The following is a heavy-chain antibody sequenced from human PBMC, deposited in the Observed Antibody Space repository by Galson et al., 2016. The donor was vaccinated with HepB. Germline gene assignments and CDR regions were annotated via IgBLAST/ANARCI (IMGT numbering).Heavy chain of an antibody. CDR3: ARGDIVGAIFDY. J-gene: IGHJ4*02. V-gene: IGHV3-21*01. D-gene: IGHD1-26*01. Sequence: SLRLSCAASGFTFSSYSTNWVRQAPGKGLEWVSSISSSSSYIYYADSVKGRFTLSRDNAKNSLYLQMNSLRAEDTAVYYCARGDIVGAIFDYWGQGTLVTVSS. CDR1: GFTFSSYS. CDR2: ISSSSSYI.